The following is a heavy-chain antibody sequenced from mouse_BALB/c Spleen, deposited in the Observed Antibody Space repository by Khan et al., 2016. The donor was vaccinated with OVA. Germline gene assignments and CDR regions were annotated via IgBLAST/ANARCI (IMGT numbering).Heavy chain of an antibody. CDR2: INTYNGEP. D-gene: IGHD2-10*01. Sequence: QIQLVQSGPELKKPGETVKISCKASGHTFTNFGMNWVKQAPGKGLKWMGWINTYNGEPTYADDFNGRFAFSLEASASTAYLQINNLTNEDTATYFCARPPYCAYAMDNGGQGTSVTVSS. CDR1: GHTFTNFG. CDR3: ARPPYCAYAMDN. J-gene: IGHJ4*01. V-gene: IGHV9-3-1*01.